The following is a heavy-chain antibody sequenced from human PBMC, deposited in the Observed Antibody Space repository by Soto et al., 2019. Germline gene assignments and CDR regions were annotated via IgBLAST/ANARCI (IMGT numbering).Heavy chain of an antibody. CDR2: ISYDGSNK. CDR1: GFTFSSYA. Sequence: PGGSLRLSCAASGFTFSSYAIHWVRQAPGKGLEWVALISYDGSNKYYADSVKGRFTISRDNSKNTLYLQMNSLRAEDTAVYYCARHKRDLRFLEWSYYFDYWGQGTLVTAPQ. CDR3: ARHKRDLRFLEWSYYFDY. D-gene: IGHD3-3*01. J-gene: IGHJ4*02. V-gene: IGHV3-30-3*01.